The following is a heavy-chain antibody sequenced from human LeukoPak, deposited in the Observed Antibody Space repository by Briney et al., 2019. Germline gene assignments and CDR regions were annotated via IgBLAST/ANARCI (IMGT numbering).Heavy chain of an antibody. CDR2: IFRTGST. V-gene: IGHV4-39*02. CDR3: ARRVGFYGSGSLNYFGP. CDR1: GFTFSSYG. J-gene: IGHJ5*01. D-gene: IGHD3-10*01. Sequence: GSLRLSCAASGFTFSSYGMHWVRQAPGKGLEWIGSIFRTGSTYYSASLKSRVSISVDTSKNHIALKLTSVTAADTAVYFCARRVGFYGSGSLNYFGPWGQGILVSVS.